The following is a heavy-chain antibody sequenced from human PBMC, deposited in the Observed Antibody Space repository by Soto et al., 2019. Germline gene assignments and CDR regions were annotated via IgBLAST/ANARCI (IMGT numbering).Heavy chain of an antibody. J-gene: IGHJ5*02. D-gene: IGHD6-19*01. Sequence: SETLSLTCTVSGGSISSGGYYWSWIRQHPGKGLEWIGYIYYSGSTYYNPSLKSRVTISVDTSKNQFSLKLSSVTAADTAVYYCARVKYRQWLRLHWFDPWGQGTLVTVSS. CDR1: GGSISSGGYY. V-gene: IGHV4-31*03. CDR2: IYYSGST. CDR3: ARVKYRQWLRLHWFDP.